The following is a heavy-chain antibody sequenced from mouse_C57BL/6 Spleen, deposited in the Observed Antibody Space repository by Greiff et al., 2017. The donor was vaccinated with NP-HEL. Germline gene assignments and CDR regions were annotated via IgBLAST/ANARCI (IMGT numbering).Heavy chain of an antibody. D-gene: IGHD2-1*01. CDR1: GYSITSGYY. CDR3: ARVGNSYYFDY. Sequence: EVHLVESGPGLVKPSQSLSLTCSVTGYSITSGYYWNWIRQFPGNKLEWMGYISYDGSNNYNPSLKNRISITRDTSKNQFFLKLNSVTTEDTATYYCARVGNSYYFDYWGQGTTLTVSS. J-gene: IGHJ2*01. V-gene: IGHV3-6*01. CDR2: ISYDGSN.